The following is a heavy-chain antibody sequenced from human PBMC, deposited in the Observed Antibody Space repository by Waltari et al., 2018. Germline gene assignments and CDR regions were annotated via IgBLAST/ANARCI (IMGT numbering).Heavy chain of an antibody. CDR3: ARYDIGVADFDY. CDR2: INHSGST. J-gene: IGHJ4*02. Sequence: QVQLQQWGAGLLKPSETLSLTCAVYGGSFSGYYWSWIRQPPGKGLEWIGEINHSGSTTYNPSLKSRFTISLDTPKTHFPLKLSSVPAADTALYYCARYDIGVADFDYWAQGTLFTVSS. CDR1: GGSFSGYY. D-gene: IGHD3-22*01. V-gene: IGHV4-34*01.